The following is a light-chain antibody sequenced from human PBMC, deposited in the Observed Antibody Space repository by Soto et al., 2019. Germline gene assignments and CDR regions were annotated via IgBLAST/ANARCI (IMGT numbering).Light chain of an antibody. CDR2: EVS. CDR3: SSNTSGSTPSYV. V-gene: IGLV2-14*01. Sequence: QSVLTQPASVSGSPGQSITISCTGTSSDVGGYNYVSWYQQHPGKAPKLMIYEVSNRPSGDSNRFSGYKSGNKASLTISGLQAEDKTDYFCSSNTSGSTPSYVFGTGTKVTV. CDR1: SSDVGGYNY. J-gene: IGLJ1*01.